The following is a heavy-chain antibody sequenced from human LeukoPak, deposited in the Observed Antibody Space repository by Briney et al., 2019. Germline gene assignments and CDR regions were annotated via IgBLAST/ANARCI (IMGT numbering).Heavy chain of an antibody. CDR2: ISWDGTT. J-gene: IGHJ4*02. Sequence: GGSLRLSCAASGFIFEDYTMHWVRQAPGKTLEWVSLISWDGTTYYADPVKGRFTISRDNSKDSLYLQMDTLRSEDTAFYYCVKDLSYESSGSFFDFWGQGTLVTVS. V-gene: IGHV3-43*01. CDR3: VKDLSYESSGSFFDF. D-gene: IGHD3-22*01. CDR1: GFIFEDYT.